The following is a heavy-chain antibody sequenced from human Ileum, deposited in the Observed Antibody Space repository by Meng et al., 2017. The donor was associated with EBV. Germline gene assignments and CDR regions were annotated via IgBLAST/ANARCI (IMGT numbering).Heavy chain of an antibody. J-gene: IGHJ4*02. Sequence: QAQVQEARPGLVKPSEALSLTCAVSGGSIRRSDWWSWVRQPPGKGLEWIGETSHSGSTNYSPSLKSRVTISLDKSKNQLSLKLNSVTAADTAVYYCASSDYYRSDYWGQGTLVTVSS. V-gene: IGHV4-4*02. CDR3: ASSDYYRSDY. CDR2: TSHSGST. CDR1: GGSIRRSDW. D-gene: IGHD3-22*01.